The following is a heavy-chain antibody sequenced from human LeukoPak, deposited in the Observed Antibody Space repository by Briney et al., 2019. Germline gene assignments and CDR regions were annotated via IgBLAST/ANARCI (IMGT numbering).Heavy chain of an antibody. J-gene: IGHJ3*02. CDR1: GYTFTGYY. CDR3: ARDLYDLAAFDI. CDR2: INPNSGGT. Sequence: GASVKVSCTASGYTFTGYYMHWVRQAPGQGLEWMGRINPNSGGTNYAQKFQGRVTMTRDTSISTAYMELSRLRSDDTAVYYCARDLYDLAAFDIWGQGTMVTVSS. V-gene: IGHV1-2*06. D-gene: IGHD2/OR15-2a*01.